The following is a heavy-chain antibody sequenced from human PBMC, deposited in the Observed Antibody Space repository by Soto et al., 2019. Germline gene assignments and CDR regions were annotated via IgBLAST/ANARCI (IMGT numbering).Heavy chain of an antibody. CDR2: IRNSGTTI. CDR1: GFTFSDYY. D-gene: IGHD2-15*01. V-gene: IGHV3-11*01. Sequence: QVQLVESGGGLVKPGGSLRLSCAASGFTFSDYYMSWIRQAPGKALEWVSYIRNSGTTIYYADSVQGRFTISRDNAKNSLSLQMNSLRAEDTAVYYCARGYCSGGSCYSSDWYFDLWGRGTLVTVSS. J-gene: IGHJ2*01. CDR3: ARGYCSGGSCYSSDWYFDL.